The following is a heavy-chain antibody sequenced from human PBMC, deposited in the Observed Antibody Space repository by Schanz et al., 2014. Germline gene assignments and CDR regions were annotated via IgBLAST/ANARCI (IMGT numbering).Heavy chain of an antibody. D-gene: IGHD6-6*01. Sequence: LVESGGGVVQPGRSLRLSCAASGFSFSDYYMSWLRQAPGKGLEWVAVIWYDGTDRYYADSVKGRFTISRDNSKNTLYLQMNSLRAETTAVYYGARDPPPYSSSPYYWYYGMDVWGQGTTVTVSS. CDR1: GFSFSDYY. J-gene: IGHJ6*02. CDR2: IWYDGTDR. V-gene: IGHV3-33*08. CDR3: ARDPPPYSSSPYYWYYGMDV.